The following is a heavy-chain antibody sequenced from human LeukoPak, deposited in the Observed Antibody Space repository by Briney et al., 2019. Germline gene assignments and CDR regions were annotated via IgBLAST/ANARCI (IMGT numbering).Heavy chain of an antibody. Sequence: SVKVSCKASGGTFSSYTISWVRQAPGQGLEWMGGIIPIFGTANYAQKFQGRVTITTDESTSTAYMELSSLRSEDTAVYYCARAVGVLRNWFDPWGQGTLVTVSS. J-gene: IGHJ5*02. CDR3: ARAVGVLRNWFDP. CDR2: IIPIFGTA. CDR1: GGTFSSYT. D-gene: IGHD4/OR15-4a*01. V-gene: IGHV1-69*05.